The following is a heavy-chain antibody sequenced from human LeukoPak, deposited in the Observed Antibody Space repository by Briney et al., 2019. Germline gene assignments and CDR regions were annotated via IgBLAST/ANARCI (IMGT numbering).Heavy chain of an antibody. Sequence: GASVKVSCKASGYTFTADYLHWVRQAPGQGLEWMGWINPNTGGTNYAQKFQVRVTMTRDTSISTAYMELSSLRSDDTAVYYCARWAVAGSVYWFDPWGQGTLVTVSS. CDR1: GYTFTADY. V-gene: IGHV1-2*02. J-gene: IGHJ5*02. D-gene: IGHD6-19*01. CDR3: ARWAVAGSVYWFDP. CDR2: INPNTGGT.